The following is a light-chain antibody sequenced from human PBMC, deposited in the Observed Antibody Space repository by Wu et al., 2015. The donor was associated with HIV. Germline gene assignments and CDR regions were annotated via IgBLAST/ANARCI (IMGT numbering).Light chain of an antibody. Sequence: DIVLTQSPATLSVSPGERVTLFCRASQTVSSTYLAWYQQKRGQAPRLLIYGASNRATGIPDRFSVSGSGTDFTLTISRLEPEDFAVYYCQQYNTSPPTFGGGTKVEIK. J-gene: IGKJ4*01. CDR2: GAS. CDR1: QTVSSTY. V-gene: IGKV3-20*01. CDR3: QQYNTSPPT.